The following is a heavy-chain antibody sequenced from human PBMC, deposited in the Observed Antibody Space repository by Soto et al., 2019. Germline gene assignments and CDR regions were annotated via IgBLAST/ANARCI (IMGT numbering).Heavy chain of an antibody. CDR3: VRPVVVVAATLYYYYGMDV. CDR1: GYTFTSYG. D-gene: IGHD2-15*01. V-gene: IGHV1-18*01. CDR2: ISAYNGNT. Sequence: QVQLVQSGAEVKKPGASVKVSCKASGYTFTSYGISWVRQAPGQGLEWMGWISAYNGNTNYAQKLQGRVTMTTDTSTSTAYMELRSLRSDDTAVYYCVRPVVVVAATLYYYYGMDVWGQGTTVTVSS. J-gene: IGHJ6*02.